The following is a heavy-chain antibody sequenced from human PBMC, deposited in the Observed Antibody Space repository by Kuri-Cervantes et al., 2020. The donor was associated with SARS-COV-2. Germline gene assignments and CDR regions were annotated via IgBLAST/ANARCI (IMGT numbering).Heavy chain of an antibody. D-gene: IGHD3-3*01. CDR3: ARGSYDFWSGYYGVSGLEVSFDY. V-gene: IGHV3-30-3*01. CDR2: ISYDGSNK. J-gene: IGHJ4*02. Sequence: LKISCAASGFTFSSYAMHWVRQAPGKGLEWVAVISYDGSNKYYADSVKGRFTISRDNSKNTLYLQMNSLRAEDTAVYYCARGSYDFWSGYYGVSGLEVSFDYWGQGTLVTVSS. CDR1: GFTFSSYA.